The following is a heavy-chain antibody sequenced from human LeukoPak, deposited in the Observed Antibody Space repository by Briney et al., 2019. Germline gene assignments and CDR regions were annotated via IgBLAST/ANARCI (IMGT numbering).Heavy chain of an antibody. CDR2: IKSKSAGGTT. CDR1: GLTFTNAW. V-gene: IGHV3-15*01. CDR3: TTELRT. J-gene: IGHJ4*02. D-gene: IGHD1-1*01. Sequence: PGGSLRLSCVASGLTFTNAWMAWVRQAPGKGLEWVGRIKSKSAGGTTGYAAPVQGRFTISRDDSKNMLYLQMNRLKTEDTALYYCTTELRTWGQGALVTVSS.